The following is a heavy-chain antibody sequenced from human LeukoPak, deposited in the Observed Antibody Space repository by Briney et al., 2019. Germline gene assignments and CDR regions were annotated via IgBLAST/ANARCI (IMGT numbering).Heavy chain of an antibody. D-gene: IGHD3-10*01. Sequence: GGSLRLSCAASGFTFSSYSMNWVRQAPGKGLEWVSYISSSSSTIYYADSVKGRFTISRDNAKNSLYLQMNSLRAEDTAVYYCVPSYYYGSGSFAFDYWGQGTLVTVSS. V-gene: IGHV3-48*04. J-gene: IGHJ4*02. CDR1: GFTFSSYS. CDR3: VPSYYYGSGSFAFDY. CDR2: ISSSSSTI.